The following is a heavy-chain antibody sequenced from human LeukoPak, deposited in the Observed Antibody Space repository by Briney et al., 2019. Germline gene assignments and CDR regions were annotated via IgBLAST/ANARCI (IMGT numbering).Heavy chain of an antibody. J-gene: IGHJ3*02. CDR2: TYYRSKWYN. V-gene: IGHV6-1*01. CDR1: GDSVSSNSAA. Sequence: SQTLSLTCAISGDSVSSNSAAWNWIRQSPSRGLEWLGRTYYRSKWYNDYAVSVKSRITINPDTSKNQFSLKLSSVTAADTAVYHCARVRSHAFDIWGQGTMVTVSS. CDR3: ARVRSHAFDI. D-gene: IGHD2-15*01.